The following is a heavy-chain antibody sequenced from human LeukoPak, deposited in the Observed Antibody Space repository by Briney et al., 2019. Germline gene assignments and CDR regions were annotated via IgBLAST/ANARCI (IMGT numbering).Heavy chain of an antibody. CDR1: GCSFTTLY. Sequence: PGESLRISCQASGCSFTTLYISWVRQMPGKGLEWMGRIDPSDSYTDYSPAFEGHVTISVDQSINTAFLQWSSLKASDTAMYYCARQIEAGATSPFDYWGQGTLVTVSS. CDR2: IDPSDSYT. V-gene: IGHV5-10-1*01. CDR3: ARQIEAGATSPFDY. J-gene: IGHJ4*02. D-gene: IGHD1-26*01.